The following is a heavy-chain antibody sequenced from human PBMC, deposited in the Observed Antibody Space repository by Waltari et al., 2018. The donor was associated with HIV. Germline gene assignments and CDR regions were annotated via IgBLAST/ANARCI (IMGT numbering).Heavy chain of an antibody. Sequence: EVQLVESGGGLVQPGGSLRLSCAASGFTFSSYSMNWVRQAPGKGLGWVSFISSTSNTIYYADSVKGRFTVARDNDKNALSLQMNSLRAEDTAVYFCAKEVVALPHYYYYGLDVWGQGTTVTVSS. CDR1: GFTFSSYS. J-gene: IGHJ6*02. D-gene: IGHD2-15*01. CDR2: ISSTSNTI. V-gene: IGHV3-48*04. CDR3: AKEVVALPHYYYYGLDV.